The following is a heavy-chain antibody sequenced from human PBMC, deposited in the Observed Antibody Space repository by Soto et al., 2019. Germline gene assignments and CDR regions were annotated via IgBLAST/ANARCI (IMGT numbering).Heavy chain of an antibody. CDR2: IIPILGIA. J-gene: IGHJ4*02. Sequence: QVQLVQSGAEVKKPGSSVKVSCKASGGTFSSYTISWVRQAPGQGLEWMGRIIPILGIANYAQKFQGRVTVTADKSTSTAYMELSSLGSEDTAVYYCARAGASEGCSWYGAWGQGTLVTVSS. CDR3: ARAGASEGCSWYGA. D-gene: IGHD6-13*01. CDR1: GGTFSSYT. V-gene: IGHV1-69*02.